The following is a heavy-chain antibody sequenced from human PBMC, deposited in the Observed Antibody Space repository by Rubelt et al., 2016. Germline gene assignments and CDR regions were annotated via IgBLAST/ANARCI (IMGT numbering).Heavy chain of an antibody. CDR3: AKDISESGYGMDV. V-gene: IGHV3-9*01. CDR2: ISWNSGSI. J-gene: IGHJ6*02. D-gene: IGHD3-10*01. CDR1: GFTFDDYA. Sequence: EVQLVESGGGLVQPGRSLRLSCAASGFTFDDYAMHWVRQAPGKGLEWVSGISWNSGSIGYADSVKGRFTISRDNAKNSLYLEMNCLRAEDTALSYCAKDISESGYGMDVWGQGTTVTVYS.